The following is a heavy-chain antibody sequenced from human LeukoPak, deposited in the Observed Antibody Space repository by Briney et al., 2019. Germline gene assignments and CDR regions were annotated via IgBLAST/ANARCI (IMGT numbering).Heavy chain of an antibody. CDR1: GYTFTGYF. CDR2: IYPNSGGT. CDR3: ARFSGSSNFDY. Sequence: GASVKDSCRASGYTFTGYFMHWVRQAPGQGLEWMGWIYPNSGGTKYAQKFQGRVTMTRDTSISTIYMELSSLRSDDTAVYYCARFSGSSNFDYWGQGTLVTVSS. J-gene: IGHJ4*02. V-gene: IGHV1-2*02. D-gene: IGHD1-26*01.